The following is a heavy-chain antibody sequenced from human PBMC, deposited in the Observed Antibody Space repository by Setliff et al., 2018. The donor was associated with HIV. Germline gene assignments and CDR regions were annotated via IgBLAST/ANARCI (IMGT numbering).Heavy chain of an antibody. CDR3: ARDPLRISDRFNFYFGMDV. CDR2: MNPNTGDT. V-gene: IGHV1-8*01. Sequence: ASVKVSCKAYGYIIVDYDINWVRQAPGQGLDWMGWMNPNTGDTGFAQRFQDRFIMTSDTATNTAYMELSNLRSEDTAVYYCARDPLRISDRFNFYFGMDVWGQGTTVTVSS. CDR1: GYIIVDYD. D-gene: IGHD3-3*01. J-gene: IGHJ6*02.